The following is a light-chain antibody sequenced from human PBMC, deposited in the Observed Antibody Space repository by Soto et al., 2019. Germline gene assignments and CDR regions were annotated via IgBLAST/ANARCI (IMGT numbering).Light chain of an antibody. CDR2: KAS. CDR3: QQYYSPPLT. Sequence: DIQMTQSPSTLSASVGDRVTITCRASQSISSWLAWYQQKPGKAPKLLIYKASSLESGVPSRFSGSGSGTEFTLTISSLQPEDVAVYYCQQYYSPPLTFGPGTKVGIK. V-gene: IGKV1-5*03. J-gene: IGKJ3*01. CDR1: QSISSW.